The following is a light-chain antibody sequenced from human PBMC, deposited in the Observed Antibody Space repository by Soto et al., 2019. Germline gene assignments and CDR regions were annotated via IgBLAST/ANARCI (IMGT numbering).Light chain of an antibody. V-gene: IGLV1-40*01. CDR1: SSNIGAGYV. Sequence: QSVLTQPPSVSGAPGQRVTISCTGSSSNIGAGYVVHWYQQLPGAAPKLLIFSDNNRPSGVPDRFSGSKSGISASLAITGLQTEDEADYYCQTYDNNSDYVFGTRTKVTVL. J-gene: IGLJ1*01. CDR2: SDN. CDR3: QTYDNNSDYV.